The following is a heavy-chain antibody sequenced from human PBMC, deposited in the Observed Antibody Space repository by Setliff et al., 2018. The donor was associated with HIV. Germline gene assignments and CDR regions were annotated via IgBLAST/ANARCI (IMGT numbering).Heavy chain of an antibody. J-gene: IGHJ5*02. CDR1: GFTFSSYA. D-gene: IGHD4-17*01. V-gene: IGHV3-21*01. CDR3: ARDLGYGDYNWFDP. Sequence: GGSLRLSCAASGFTFSSYAMSWVRQAPGKGLEWVSSISSSSSYIYYADSVKGRFTISRDNAKNSLYLQMNSLRAEDTAVYYCARDLGYGDYNWFDPWGQGTLVTVSS. CDR2: ISSSSSYI.